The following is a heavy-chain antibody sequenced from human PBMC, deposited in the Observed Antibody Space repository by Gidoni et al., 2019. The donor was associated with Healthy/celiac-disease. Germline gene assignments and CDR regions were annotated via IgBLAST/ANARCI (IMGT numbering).Heavy chain of an antibody. Sequence: QVQLQESGPGLVKPSETLSLPCTVSGGSISSYYWSWIRQPPGKGLEWIGYIYYSGSTNYNPSLKSRVTISVDTSKNHCSLKLSSVTAADTAVYYCARVGDYGSYYYYYYMDVWGKGTTVTVSS. CDR1: GGSISSYY. CDR3: ARVGDYGSYYYYYYMDV. J-gene: IGHJ6*03. V-gene: IGHV4-59*01. CDR2: IYYSGST. D-gene: IGHD4-17*01.